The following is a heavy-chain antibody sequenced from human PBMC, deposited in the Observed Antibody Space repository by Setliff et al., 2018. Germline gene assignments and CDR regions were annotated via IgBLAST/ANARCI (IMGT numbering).Heavy chain of an antibody. J-gene: IGHJ4*02. CDR2: IYYSGST. CDR3: VRNLWDLDPI. V-gene: IGHV4-39*01. CDR1: DGSISSSNYY. D-gene: IGHD1-26*01. Sequence: LTCTVSDGSISSSNYYWGWIRQPPGKGLEWIGTIYYSGSTYYNPSLKSRVTISVDMSKNQFSLKLRSVTAADTAIYYCVRNLWDLDPIWGQETLVTVSS.